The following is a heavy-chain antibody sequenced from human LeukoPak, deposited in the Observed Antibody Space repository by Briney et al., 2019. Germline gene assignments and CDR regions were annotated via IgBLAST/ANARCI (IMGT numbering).Heavy chain of an antibody. D-gene: IGHD3-22*01. Sequence: GGSLRLSCAASGFTFSSYGMSWVRQAPGKGLEWVSSISGSGGSTDYADSVKGRFTISRDNSKNTLYLQMNSLRAEDTAVYHCAKLSVDDSSGLPPWGQGTLVTVSS. V-gene: IGHV3-23*01. CDR2: ISGSGGST. CDR1: GFTFSSYG. J-gene: IGHJ4*02. CDR3: AKLSVDDSSGLPP.